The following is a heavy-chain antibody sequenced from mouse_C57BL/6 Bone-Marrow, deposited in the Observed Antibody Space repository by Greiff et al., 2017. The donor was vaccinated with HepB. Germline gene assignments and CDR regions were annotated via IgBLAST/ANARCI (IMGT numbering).Heavy chain of an antibody. D-gene: IGHD1-1*01. V-gene: IGHV2-2*01. J-gene: IGHJ3*01. CDR3: ASPHYYGSSYAAY. Sequence: QVQLKESGPGLVQPSQSLSITCTVSGFSLTSYGVHWVRQSPGKGLEWLGVIWSGGSTDYNAAFISRLSIRKDNSKSQVFFKMNSLQADDTAIYYCASPHYYGSSYAAYWGQGTLVTVSA. CDR1: GFSLTSYG. CDR2: IWSGGST.